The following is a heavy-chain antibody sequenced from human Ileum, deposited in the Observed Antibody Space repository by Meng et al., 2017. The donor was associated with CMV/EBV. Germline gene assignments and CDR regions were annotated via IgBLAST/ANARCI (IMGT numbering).Heavy chain of an antibody. CDR3: ARESELLRFDH. V-gene: IGHV6-1*01. Sequence: QRPLQQSGPVLVKPSQTLSLTCDISGDSVSTNNVAWNWIRQSPLRGLEWLGRTAYRSKWDYEYSVSVKSRITISPDTSKNQFSLQLRSVTPEDTAVYYCARESELLRFDHWGQGTLVTVSS. D-gene: IGHD6-6*01. J-gene: IGHJ4*02. CDR1: GDSVSTNNVA. CDR2: TAYRSKWDY.